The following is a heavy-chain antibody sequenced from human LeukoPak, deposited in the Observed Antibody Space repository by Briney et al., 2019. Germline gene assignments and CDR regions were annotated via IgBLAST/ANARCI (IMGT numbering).Heavy chain of an antibody. Sequence: GASVKVSCKASGYTFTGYYMHWVRQAPGQGLEWTGWINPNSGGTNYAQKFQGRVTMTRDTSISTAYMELSRLRSDDTAVYYCARVPNDFWSDYLYYFDYWGQGTLVTVSS. D-gene: IGHD3-3*01. CDR1: GYTFTGYY. CDR3: ARVPNDFWSDYLYYFDY. CDR2: INPNSGGT. J-gene: IGHJ4*02. V-gene: IGHV1-2*02.